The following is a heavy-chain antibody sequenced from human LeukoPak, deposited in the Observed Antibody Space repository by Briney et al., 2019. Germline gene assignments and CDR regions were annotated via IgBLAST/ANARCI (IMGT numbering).Heavy chain of an antibody. CDR3: ARVCRAPSPITPYYGMDV. D-gene: IGHD3-3*01. V-gene: IGHV1-69*13. Sequence: SVKVSCKASGGTFSSYAISWVRQAPGQGLEWMGGIIPIFGTANYAQKFQGRVTITADESTSTAYMELSSLRSEDTAVYYCARVCRAPSPITPYYGMDVWGQGTTVTVSS. J-gene: IGHJ6*02. CDR2: IIPIFGTA. CDR1: GGTFSSYA.